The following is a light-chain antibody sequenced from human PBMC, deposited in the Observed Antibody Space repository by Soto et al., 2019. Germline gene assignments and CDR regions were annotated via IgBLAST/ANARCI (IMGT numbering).Light chain of an antibody. V-gene: IGKV1-39*01. CDR2: AAS. Sequence: DIQMTQSPSSLSVSVGDTVTITCRASQRISTFLNWYQQKPGKAPNLLIYAASSLQSGVPSRFGGSGSGTDFTLTISSLQPEDFATYYCQQSYSTPPLTFGGGTKVEIK. J-gene: IGKJ4*01. CDR1: QRISTF. CDR3: QQSYSTPPLT.